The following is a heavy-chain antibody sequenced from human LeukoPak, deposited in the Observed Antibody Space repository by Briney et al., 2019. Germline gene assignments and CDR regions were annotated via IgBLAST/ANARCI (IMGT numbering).Heavy chain of an antibody. D-gene: IGHD3-22*01. V-gene: IGHV1-2*04. J-gene: IGHJ5*02. CDR1: GYTFTGYY. CDR2: INPNSGGT. CDR3: ARAYFMYDSSGYNWFDP. Sequence: ASVKVSCKASGYTFTGYYMHWVRQAPGQGLEWMGWINPNSGGTNYAQKFQGWVTMTRDTSISTAYMELSRLRSDDTAVYYCARAYFMYDSSGYNWFDPWGQGTLVTVSS.